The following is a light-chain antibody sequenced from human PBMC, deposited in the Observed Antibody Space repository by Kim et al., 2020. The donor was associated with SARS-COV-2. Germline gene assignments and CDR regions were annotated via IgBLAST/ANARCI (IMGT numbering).Light chain of an antibody. CDR2: GAS. Sequence: LYPGERATLSCKASQSVSSSYLAWCQQKPGQAPRLLIYGASSRATGIPDRFSGSGSGTDFTLTISRLEPEDFAVYYCQQYGSSLYTFGQGTKLEI. CDR3: QQYGSSLYT. CDR1: QSVSSSY. J-gene: IGKJ2*01. V-gene: IGKV3-20*01.